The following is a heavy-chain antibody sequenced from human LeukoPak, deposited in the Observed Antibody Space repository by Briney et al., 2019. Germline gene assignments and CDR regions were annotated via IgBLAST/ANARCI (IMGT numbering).Heavy chain of an antibody. Sequence: ASVNVSCKASGYTFTAYYIHWVRQAPGQGLEWIGWINTISGGTNYAQKFQGRVTMTRDTSISTAYTELSRLTSDDTAVYYCARGREVAGTVGYWGHGTLVTVSS. CDR1: GYTFTAYY. CDR3: ARGREVAGTVGY. CDR2: INTISGGT. D-gene: IGHD6-19*01. J-gene: IGHJ4*01. V-gene: IGHV1-2*02.